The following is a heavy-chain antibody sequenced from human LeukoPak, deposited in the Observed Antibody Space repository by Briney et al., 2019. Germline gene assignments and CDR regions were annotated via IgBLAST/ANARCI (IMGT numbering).Heavy chain of an antibody. CDR2: INPNTGVT. CDR3: ARDIGSGWYWIGGNY. V-gene: IGHV1-2*06. CDR1: AYSFTDYY. D-gene: IGHD6-19*01. J-gene: IGHJ4*02. Sequence: ASVKVSCKASAYSFTDYYIHWVRQAPGQGLEWMGRINPNTGVTDYAQIFKGRVTMTRDTSISTAHMELSRLKSDDTAVYYCARDIGSGWYWIGGNYWGQGTLVTVSS.